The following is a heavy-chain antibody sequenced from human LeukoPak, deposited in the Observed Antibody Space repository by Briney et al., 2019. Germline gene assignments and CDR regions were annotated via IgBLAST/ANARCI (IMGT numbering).Heavy chain of an antibody. V-gene: IGHV3-30*02. CDR2: IRYGGSNK. J-gene: IGHJ5*02. CDR3: ARARKSGGITMIRGVKDRGWFDP. CDR1: GFTFSNYG. Sequence: GGSLRLSCAASGFTFSNYGMHWVRQAPGKGLEWVAFIRYGGSNKSYADSVKGRFTISRDNSKNTLYLQMNSLRAEDTAVYYCARARKSGGITMIRGVKDRGWFDPWGQGTLVTVSS. D-gene: IGHD3-10*01.